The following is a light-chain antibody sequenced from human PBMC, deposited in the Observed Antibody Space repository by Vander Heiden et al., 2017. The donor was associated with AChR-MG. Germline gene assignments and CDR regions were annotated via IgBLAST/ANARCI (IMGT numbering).Light chain of an antibody. CDR2: DDS. V-gene: IGLV3-21*02. J-gene: IGLJ2*01. Sequence: SAVLTQPPSVSVAPGQTARITCGGNNLGSEGVHWYQQKPGQAPMLVIFDDSDRAPGIPERISGSKTGNTATLTISRVEAGDEADYYCHIWDSSSDHVLFGGGTKLTAL. CDR1: NLGSEG. CDR3: HIWDSSSDHVL.